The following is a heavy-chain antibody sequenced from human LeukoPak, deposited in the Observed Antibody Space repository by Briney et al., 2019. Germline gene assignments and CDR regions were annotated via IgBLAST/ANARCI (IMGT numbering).Heavy chain of an antibody. CDR3: ARDYGEQTDY. CDR2: IYHSGST. V-gene: IGHV4-34*01. D-gene: IGHD3-16*01. CDR1: GGSFSGYY. Sequence: SETLSLTCAVYGGSFSGYYWSWIRQPPGKGLEWIGEIYHSGSTNYNPSLKSRVTISVDTSKNQFSLKLSSVTAADTAVYYCARDYGEQTDYWGQGTLVTVSS. J-gene: IGHJ4*02.